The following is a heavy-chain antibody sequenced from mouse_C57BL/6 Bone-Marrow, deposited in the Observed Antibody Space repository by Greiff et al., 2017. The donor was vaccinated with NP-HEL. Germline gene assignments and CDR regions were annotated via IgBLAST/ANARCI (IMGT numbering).Heavy chain of an antibody. J-gene: IGHJ2*01. V-gene: IGHV1-15*01. Sequence: QVQLQQSGAELVRPGASVTLSCKASGYTFTDYEMHWVKQTPVHGLEWIGAIDPETGGTAYNQKFKGKAILTADKSSSTAYMELRSLTSEDSAVYYCTRGWLLPYFDYWGQGTTRTVSS. CDR1: GYTFTDYE. CDR3: TRGWLLPYFDY. CDR2: IDPETGGT. D-gene: IGHD2-3*01.